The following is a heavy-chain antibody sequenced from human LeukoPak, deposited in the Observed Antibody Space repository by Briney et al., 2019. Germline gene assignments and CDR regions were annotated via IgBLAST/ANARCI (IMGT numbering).Heavy chain of an antibody. CDR2: ISGSGGST. CDR1: GFTFSSYA. J-gene: IGHJ4*02. CDR3: AKVERGYSGSLRPTGYYFDY. V-gene: IGHV3-23*01. D-gene: IGHD1-26*01. Sequence: GGSLRLSCAASGFTFSSYAMSWVRQAPGKGLEWVSAISGSGGSTYYADSVKGRFTISRDNSKNTLYLQMNSPRAEDTAVYYCAKVERGYSGSLRPTGYYFDYWGQGTLVTVSS.